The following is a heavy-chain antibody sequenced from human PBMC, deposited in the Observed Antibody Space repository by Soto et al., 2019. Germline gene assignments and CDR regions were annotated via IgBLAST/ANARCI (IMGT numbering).Heavy chain of an antibody. CDR2: MSPSSGNT. CDR3: ARVGGQLFGDHGMDV. Sequence: GASVKVSCKASGYTFTTYEINWVRQVPGQGLEWMGRMSPSSGNTGYVDQFRGRVTMTSNTSMTTAYMELSSLRSEDTAVYYCARVGGQLFGDHGMDVWGQGSTVTVSS. CDR1: GYTFTTYE. J-gene: IGHJ6*02. D-gene: IGHD3-10*01. V-gene: IGHV1-8*01.